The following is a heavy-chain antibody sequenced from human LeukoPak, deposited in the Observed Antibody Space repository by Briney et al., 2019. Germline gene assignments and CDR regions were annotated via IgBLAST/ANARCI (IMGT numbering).Heavy chain of an antibody. Sequence: GGSLRLSCAASGLTFSSYWMHWVRQAPGKGLVWVSRINSDGSSTSYADSVKGRFTISRDNAKNTLYLQMNSLRAEDTAVYYCARDSLYGDYLDWGQGTLVTVSS. CDR3: ARDSLYGDYLD. CDR2: INSDGSST. V-gene: IGHV3-74*01. D-gene: IGHD4-17*01. CDR1: GLTFSSYW. J-gene: IGHJ4*02.